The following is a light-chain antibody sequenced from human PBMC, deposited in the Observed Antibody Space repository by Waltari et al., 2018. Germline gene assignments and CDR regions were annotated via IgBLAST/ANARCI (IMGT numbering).Light chain of an antibody. CDR1: SSLVGGYNL. CDR2: EAS. CDR3: SSYTSSSTLV. V-gene: IGLV2-14*01. J-gene: IGLJ2*01. Sequence: QSAIPQPASVSGSPGQPSTISCTATSSLVGGYNLVYWYQQHPGKAPKLMIYEASNRPSGVSNRFSGSKSGNTASLTISGLQAEDEADYYCSSYTSSSTLVFGGGTKLTVL.